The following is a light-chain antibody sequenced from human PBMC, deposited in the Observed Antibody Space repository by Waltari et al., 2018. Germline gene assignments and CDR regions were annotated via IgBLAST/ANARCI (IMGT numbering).Light chain of an antibody. CDR1: SIGSRS. V-gene: IGLV3-21*04. CDR2: YDS. J-gene: IGLJ3*02. CDR3: QVWDSSRAHVV. Sequence: SYVLTQPPSVSVAPGPTARNTCGINSIGSRSVHWCQQRPGQAPVLVIYYDSDRPSGIPERFSGSNSGDTATLTISRVEAGDEADYYCQVWDSSRAHVVFGGGTRLTVL.